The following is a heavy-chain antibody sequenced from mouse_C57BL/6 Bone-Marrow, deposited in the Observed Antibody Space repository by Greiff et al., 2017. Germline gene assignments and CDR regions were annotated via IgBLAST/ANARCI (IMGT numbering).Heavy chain of an antibody. V-gene: IGHV1-64*01. J-gene: IGHJ1*03. CDR2: IHPNSGST. CDR1: GYTFTSYW. D-gene: IGHD1-1*01. Sequence: QVQLQQPGAELVKPGASVKLSCKASGYTFTSYWMHWVKQRPGQGLEWIGMIHPNSGSTNYNEKFKSKATLTVDKSSSTAYMQLSSLTSEDSAVYYCARGDYYGSSFYCDFDVWGTGTTVTVSS. CDR3: ARGDYYGSSFYCDFDV.